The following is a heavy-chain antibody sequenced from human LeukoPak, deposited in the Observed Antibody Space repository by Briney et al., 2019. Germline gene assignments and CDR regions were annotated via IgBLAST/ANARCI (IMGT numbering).Heavy chain of an antibody. V-gene: IGHV3-33*01. J-gene: IGHJ4*02. Sequence: GSLRLSCAASGFTFSTYGLHWFRQAPGKGLEWVALIWYDGSNKYYADSVKGRFTISRDNSKNTLYLQMNSLRAEDTAVYYCAREKQKYSSGWYCLDYWGQGTLVTVSS. CDR3: AREKQKYSSGWYCLDY. CDR2: IWYDGSNK. CDR1: GFTFSTYG. D-gene: IGHD6-19*01.